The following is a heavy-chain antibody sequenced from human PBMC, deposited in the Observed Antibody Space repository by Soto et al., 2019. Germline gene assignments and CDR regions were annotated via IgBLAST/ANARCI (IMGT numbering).Heavy chain of an antibody. CDR1: GGSVCSNSGA. J-gene: IGHJ3*02. D-gene: IGHD3-22*01. V-gene: IGHV6-1*01. CDR3: AKSYDSSGYYYDDAFDI. CDR2: TYYKSKWYN. Sequence: PSQTLSLTGAISGGSVCSNSGAWNWIRQSPSRGLEWLGRTYYKSKWYNDYAVSVKSRITINPDTSKNQFSLQLNSVTPEDTAVYYCAKSYDSSGYYYDDAFDIWGQGTMVTVSS.